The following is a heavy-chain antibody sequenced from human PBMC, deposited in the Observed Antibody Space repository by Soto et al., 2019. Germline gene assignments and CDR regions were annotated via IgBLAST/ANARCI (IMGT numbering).Heavy chain of an antibody. J-gene: IGHJ3*01. CDR1: GYTFTDFY. V-gene: IGHV1-2*04. Sequence: QVQLVQSGAEMKKPGASVKVSCKASGYTFTDFYIHWVRQTPGQELEWMGWINPRTGGTLYAQNFQGWVTMTRDTSISTAYMVLSRLKSDATGVYYCARGDHAFNLWGQGTMVTVSS. CDR2: INPRTGGT. CDR3: ARGDHAFNL.